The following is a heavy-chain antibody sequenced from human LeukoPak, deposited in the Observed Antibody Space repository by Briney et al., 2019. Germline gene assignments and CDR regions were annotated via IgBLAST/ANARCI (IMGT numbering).Heavy chain of an antibody. CDR2: TYYSGSN. D-gene: IGHD4-17*01. J-gene: IGHJ3*02. CDR1: GGSISSGGYY. CDR3: ARDEYYGESHAFDS. Sequence: PSHTLSLTCTVSGGSISSGGYYWSWLRQHPGQGLEGIGYTYYSGSNYYHPSLKSRVTISVNTSKNPFSLKLSSVTAADPAFYSFARDEYYGESHAFDSWGQGGMVSVCS. V-gene: IGHV4-31*03.